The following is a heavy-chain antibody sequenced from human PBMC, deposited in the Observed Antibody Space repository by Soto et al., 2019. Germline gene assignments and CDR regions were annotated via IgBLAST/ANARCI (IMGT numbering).Heavy chain of an antibody. Sequence: QIQLVQSGAEVKKPGASVKVSCKASGVSFNSYGFAWVRQAPGQGLEWLGKITPALHLTNYAQSFQGRVTITADTSTSTLYLELTSLTSKDTAVYYCAWMKMARLDHWGQGTLVTVSS. J-gene: IGHJ4*02. D-gene: IGHD2-2*03. V-gene: IGHV1-69*04. CDR3: AWMKMARLDH. CDR1: GVSFNSYG. CDR2: ITPALHLT.